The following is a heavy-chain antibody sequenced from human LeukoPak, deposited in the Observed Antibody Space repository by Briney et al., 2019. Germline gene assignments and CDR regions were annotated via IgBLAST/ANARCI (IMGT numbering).Heavy chain of an antibody. V-gene: IGHV3-7*01. J-gene: IGHJ4*02. D-gene: IGHD5-24*01. CDR3: ARIGSRHGYTVDY. CDR1: GFTFSNYW. Sequence: GGSLRLSCAASGFTFSNYWMSWVRQAPGKGLEWVANIKQDGSGKYYMDSVKGRFTISRDSAKNSLYLQMNSLRVEDMAVYYCARIGSRHGYTVDYWGQGTLVTVSS. CDR2: IKQDGSGK.